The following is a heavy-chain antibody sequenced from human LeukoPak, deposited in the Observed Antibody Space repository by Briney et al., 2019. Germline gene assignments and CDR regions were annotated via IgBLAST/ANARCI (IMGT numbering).Heavy chain of an antibody. V-gene: IGHV1-18*01. D-gene: IGHD3-22*01. Sequence: ASVKVSCKASGYTFTSYGISWVRQAPGQGLEWMGWISAYNGNTNYAQKLQGRVTMTTDTSTSTAYMELRSLRSDDTAVYCCASTWYYYDSSGYPYWGQGTLVTVSS. CDR1: GYTFTSYG. CDR3: ASTWYYYDSSGYPY. CDR2: ISAYNGNT. J-gene: IGHJ4*02.